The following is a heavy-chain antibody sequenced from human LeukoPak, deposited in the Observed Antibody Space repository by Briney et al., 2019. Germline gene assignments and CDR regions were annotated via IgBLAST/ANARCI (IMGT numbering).Heavy chain of an antibody. Sequence: PGGSLRLSCTASGFTFGDYAMSWFRQAPGKGLEWVGFIRSKAYGGTTEYAASVKGRFTISRDDSKSIAYLQMNSLKTEDTAVYYCTRDYYDSSGYLDYWGQGTLVTVSS. CDR2: IRSKAYGGTT. CDR1: GFTFGDYA. CDR3: TRDYYDSSGYLDY. D-gene: IGHD3-22*01. V-gene: IGHV3-49*03. J-gene: IGHJ4*02.